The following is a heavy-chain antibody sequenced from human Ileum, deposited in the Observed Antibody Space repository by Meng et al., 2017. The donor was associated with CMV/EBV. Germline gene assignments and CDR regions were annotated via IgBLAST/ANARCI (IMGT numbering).Heavy chain of an antibody. CDR3: VKEKTEYDAFDI. D-gene: IGHD2-21*02. V-gene: IGHV3-30*18. CDR1: GFSFSDFG. Sequence: CAASGFSFSDFGMHWVRQAPGKGLEWVAANSYDGVSTNQADSVKGRFTISRDNSKNTLYLQMNGLRAEDTAVYYCVKEKTEYDAFDIWGQGTMVTVSS. CDR2: NSYDGVST. J-gene: IGHJ3*02.